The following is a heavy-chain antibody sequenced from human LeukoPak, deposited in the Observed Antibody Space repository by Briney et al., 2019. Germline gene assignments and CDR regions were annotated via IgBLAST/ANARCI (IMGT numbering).Heavy chain of an antibody. D-gene: IGHD3-3*01. CDR2: ISAYNGNT. CDR3: ARDVPDPFLEWLFSYYYYYGMDV. Sequence: ASVTVSCKASGYTFTSYGISWVRQAPGQGLEWMGWISAYNGNTNYAQKLQGRVTMTTDTSTSTAYMELRSLRSDDTAVYYCARDVPDPFLEWLFSYYYYYGMDVWGQGTTVTVSS. J-gene: IGHJ6*02. CDR1: GYTFTSYG. V-gene: IGHV1-18*01.